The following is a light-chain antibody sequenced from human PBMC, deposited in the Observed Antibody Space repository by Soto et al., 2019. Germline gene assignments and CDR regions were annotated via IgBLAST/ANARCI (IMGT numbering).Light chain of an antibody. J-gene: IGLJ1*01. Sequence: QSVLTQPPSISGAPGQRVTISCTGSSSNIGACSDVHWYHQLPGTAPKLLIYGNTNRPSGVPDRFSGSKSGTSASLAIAGLQTEDEGDYYCQTYDRSLSGLYVFGTGTKVTVL. CDR1: SSNIGACSD. CDR2: GNT. V-gene: IGLV1-40*01. CDR3: QTYDRSLSGLYV.